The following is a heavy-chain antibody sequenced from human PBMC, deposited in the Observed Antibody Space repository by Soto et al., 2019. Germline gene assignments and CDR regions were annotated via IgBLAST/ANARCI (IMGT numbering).Heavy chain of an antibody. CDR3: ARVFTMVLGWGMDV. D-gene: IGHD3-10*01. Sequence: GGSLRLACAASGFTFSSYAMHWVRQAPGKGRGWVAVISYDGSNKYYADSVKGRFTISRDNSKNTLYLQMNSLRAEDTAVYYCARVFTMVLGWGMDVWGQGTRVTVSS. V-gene: IGHV3-30-3*01. CDR1: GFTFSSYA. CDR2: ISYDGSNK. J-gene: IGHJ6*02.